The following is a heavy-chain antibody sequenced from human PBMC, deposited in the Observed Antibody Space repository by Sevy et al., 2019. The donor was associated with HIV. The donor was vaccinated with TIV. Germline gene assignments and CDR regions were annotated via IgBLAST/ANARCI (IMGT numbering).Heavy chain of an antibody. J-gene: IGHJ3*01. CDR1: GFTXSXYS. CDR3: ARDPSXXAXXGXXXX. CDR2: ISSSSSYI. V-gene: IGHV3-21*01. Sequence: GGSLRLSCAASGFTXSXYSMNWVRQAPGKGLEWVSSISSSSSYIYYADSVKGRFTISRDNAKNSMYLQMNSLRAEDTAVYYCARDPSXXAXXGXXXXWGXXTMVTVSS.